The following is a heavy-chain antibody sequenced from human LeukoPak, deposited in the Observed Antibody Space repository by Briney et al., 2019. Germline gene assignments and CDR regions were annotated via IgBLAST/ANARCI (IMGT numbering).Heavy chain of an antibody. CDR2: ISWNSGSI. Sequence: SLRLSCAASGFTFDDYAMYWVRQAPGKGLEWVSGISWNSGSIGYADSVKGRFTISRDNAKNSQYLQMNSLRAEDTALYYCAKALYYDILTGYDYWGQGTLVTVSS. J-gene: IGHJ4*02. CDR1: GFTFDDYA. CDR3: AKALYYDILTGYDY. V-gene: IGHV3-9*01. D-gene: IGHD3-9*01.